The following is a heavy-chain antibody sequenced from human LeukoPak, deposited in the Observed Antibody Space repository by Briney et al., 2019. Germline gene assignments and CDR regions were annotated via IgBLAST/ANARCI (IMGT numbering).Heavy chain of an antibody. V-gene: IGHV3-11*01. CDR2: ISSSGSTI. J-gene: IGHJ3*02. CDR1: GFTFSDYY. CDR3: ARLYDRDAFDI. D-gene: IGHD3-22*01. Sequence: GGSLRLSCAASGFTFSDYYMSWIRQAPGKGLGWVSYISSSGSTIYYADSVKGRFTISRDNAKNSLYLQMNSLRAEDTAVYYWARLYDRDAFDIWGQGTMVTVSS.